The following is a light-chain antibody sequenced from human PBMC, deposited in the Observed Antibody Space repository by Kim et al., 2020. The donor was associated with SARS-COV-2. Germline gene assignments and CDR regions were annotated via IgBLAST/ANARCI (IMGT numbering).Light chain of an antibody. CDR3: CSYAGSYTLV. CDR2: DVS. V-gene: IGLV2-11*01. J-gene: IGLJ3*02. CDR1: SSDVGAYSY. Sequence: GQSVTISCTGTSSDVGAYSYVSWYQQHPGKAPKLMIYDVSKRPSGVPDRFSGSKSGNTASLTISGLQAEDEADYYCCSYAGSYTLVFGGGTPLTVL.